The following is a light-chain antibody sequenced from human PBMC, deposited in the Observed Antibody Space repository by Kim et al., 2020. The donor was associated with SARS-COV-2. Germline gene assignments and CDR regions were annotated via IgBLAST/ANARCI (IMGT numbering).Light chain of an antibody. CDR2: DVS. J-gene: IGLJ3*02. CDR3: SSYTASSTWV. Sequence: GQSITISCAGTSNDIGGYNYVSWYQHHPGKAPKLIIYDVSQRPSGVSNRFSGSKSGNTASLTISGLQAEDEADYYCSSYTASSTWVFGGGTQLTVL. CDR1: SNDIGGYNY. V-gene: IGLV2-14*03.